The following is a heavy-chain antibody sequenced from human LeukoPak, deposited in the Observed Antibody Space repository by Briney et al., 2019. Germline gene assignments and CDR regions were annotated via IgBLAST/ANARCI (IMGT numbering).Heavy chain of an antibody. Sequence: PGGSLRLSCAASGFAFSSYEMNWVRQAPGKGLEWVSYISSSGSTIYYADSVKGRFTISRDNAKNSLYLQMNSLRAEDTAVYYCARVDRDTAMVPFDYWGQGTLVTVSS. CDR1: GFAFSSYE. J-gene: IGHJ4*02. V-gene: IGHV3-48*03. D-gene: IGHD5-18*01. CDR3: ARVDRDTAMVPFDY. CDR2: ISSSGSTI.